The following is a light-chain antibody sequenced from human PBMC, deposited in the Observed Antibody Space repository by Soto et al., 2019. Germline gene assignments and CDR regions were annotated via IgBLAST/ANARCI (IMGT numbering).Light chain of an antibody. CDR2: DAS. CDR1: QSVSSY. V-gene: IGKV3-11*01. CDR3: QQRSNWPPSLT. Sequence: EIVLTQSPATLSLSPGERATLSCRARQSVSSYLAWYQQKPGQAPRLLIYDASNRATGIPARFSGSGSGTDFTLTISSLEPEDFAVYYCQQRSNWPPSLTFGGGTKVDI. J-gene: IGKJ4*01.